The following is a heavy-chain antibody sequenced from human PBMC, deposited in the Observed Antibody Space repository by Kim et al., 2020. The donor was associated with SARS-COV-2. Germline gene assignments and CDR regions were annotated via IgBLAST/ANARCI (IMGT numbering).Heavy chain of an antibody. V-gene: IGHV4-59*08. Sequence: SETLSLTCTVSGGSISSYYWSWIRQPPGKGLEWIGYIYYSGSTNYNPSLKSRVTISVDTSKNQFSLKLSSVTAADTAVYYCATSQYSSSFLFDYWGQGTLVTVSS. J-gene: IGHJ4*02. CDR2: IYYSGST. CDR1: GGSISSYY. CDR3: ATSQYSSSFLFDY. D-gene: IGHD6-13*01.